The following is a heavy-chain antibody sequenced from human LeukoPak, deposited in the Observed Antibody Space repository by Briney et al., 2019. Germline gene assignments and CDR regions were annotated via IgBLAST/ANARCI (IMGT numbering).Heavy chain of an antibody. CDR1: GGSIRSGSYY. D-gene: IGHD5-18*01. CDR3: ARVLRGYSYGYDY. CDR2: IYTRGST. V-gene: IGHV4-61*02. J-gene: IGHJ4*02. Sequence: SETLSLTCAVSGGSIRSGSYYWSWIRQPAGKGLEWIGRIYTRGSTNYNPSLTSRVTISVDTSKNRFSLKLSSVTAADTAVYYCARVLRGYSYGYDYWGQGTLVTVSS.